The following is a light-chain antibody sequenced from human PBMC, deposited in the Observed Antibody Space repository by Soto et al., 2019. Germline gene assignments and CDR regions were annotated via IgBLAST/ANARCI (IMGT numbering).Light chain of an antibody. Sequence: DIQMTQSPSSLSASVGDRVTITCRASQSINRYLNWYQQKPGKAPKLLIYTASTLQSGVPSRFSGSGSGTDFTLTISSLQPEDFATYYCLQSYSMTTFGGGTKVEIK. CDR3: LQSYSMTT. CDR2: TAS. V-gene: IGKV1-39*01. CDR1: QSINRY. J-gene: IGKJ4*01.